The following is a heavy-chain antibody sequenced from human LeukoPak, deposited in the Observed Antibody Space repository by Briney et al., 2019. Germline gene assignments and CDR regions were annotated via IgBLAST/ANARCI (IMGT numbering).Heavy chain of an antibody. CDR2: IIPIFDTP. V-gene: IGHV1-69*13. Sequence: SVKVSCKASGGTFSSYPVSWVRQAPGQGLEWMGGIIPIFDTPTYAQEFQGRVTIAAVESTSTAYMELSSLRSEDTAVYYCAGPLAPSRDHGLDVWGQGTTVTVSS. J-gene: IGHJ6*02. CDR1: GGTFSSYP. CDR3: AGPLAPSRDHGLDV.